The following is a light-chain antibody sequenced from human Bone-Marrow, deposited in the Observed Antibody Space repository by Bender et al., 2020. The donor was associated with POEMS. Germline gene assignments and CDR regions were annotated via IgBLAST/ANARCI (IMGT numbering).Light chain of an antibody. CDR1: SSNIGAHA. J-gene: IGLJ1*01. V-gene: IGLV1-44*01. CDR2: SSH. CDR3: ISYAGSRYV. Sequence: QSVLTQPPSASGTPGQRVTISCSGSSSNIGAHAVNWYQHLPGTAPKLLIYSSHRRPSEVPDRFSGSRSGTSASLAISGLQSEDEADYYCISYAGSRYVFGTGTKVTVL.